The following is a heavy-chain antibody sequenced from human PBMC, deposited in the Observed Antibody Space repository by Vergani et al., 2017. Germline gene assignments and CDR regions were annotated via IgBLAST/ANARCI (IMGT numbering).Heavy chain of an antibody. CDR3: ATPRWGYSYGYLAFYI. V-gene: IGHV1-46*01. CDR2: INPSGGHT. Sequence: QVQVVQSGAEVKKSGASVKVSCKTSGYTFSNYYMHWVRQAPGQGLEWMGIINPSGGHTNYAQKFQGRVTMTRDTSTSTVYMELSSLRSEDTAIYYCATPRWGYSYGYLAFYIWGQGTMVTVSS. J-gene: IGHJ3*02. CDR1: GYTFSNYY. D-gene: IGHD5-18*01.